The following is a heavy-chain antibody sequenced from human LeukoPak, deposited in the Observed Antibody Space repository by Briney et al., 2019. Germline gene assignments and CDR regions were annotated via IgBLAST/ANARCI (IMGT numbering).Heavy chain of an antibody. CDR2: INPKSGGT. Sequence: ASVKVSCKASGYTFTGYYMHWVRQAPGQGLEWMGWINPKSGGTNYAQKFQGRVTMTRDTSISTAYMELSRLRSDDTAVYYCARWDYYWGMDVWGKGNTVTVSS. CDR1: GYTFTGYY. J-gene: IGHJ6*04. V-gene: IGHV1-2*02. CDR3: ARWDYYWGMDV.